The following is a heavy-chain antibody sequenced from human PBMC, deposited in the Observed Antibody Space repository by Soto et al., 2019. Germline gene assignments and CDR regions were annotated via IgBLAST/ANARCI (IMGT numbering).Heavy chain of an antibody. CDR2: ISYSGST. CDR3: LTQGFGPLHGLVDV. Sequence: PSETLSLTCTFSGSSFLSISNHYYPWIRQPPGKGLEWIGYISYSGSTSYNPSLKSRLIISVDTSQNQVSLKLASVTAADTAVYYCLTQGFGPLHGLVDVWGQGTTVTVSS. D-gene: IGHD3-10*01. V-gene: IGHV4-59*08. CDR1: GSSFLSISNHY. J-gene: IGHJ6*02.